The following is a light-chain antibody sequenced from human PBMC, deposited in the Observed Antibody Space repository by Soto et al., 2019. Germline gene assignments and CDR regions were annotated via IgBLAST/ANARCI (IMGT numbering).Light chain of an antibody. V-gene: IGKV3-15*01. CDR1: QSVSSN. J-gene: IGKJ1*01. CDR2: GAS. Sequence: IVLKQSPATVSVSPGGRVTLSCRATQSVSSNLAWYQQKPGQAPRLLIYGASTRATDIPARFSASGSGREFTLTISSLQSGDFAFYYCQQYNNLLRTFGQGTKVDI. CDR3: QQYNNLLRT.